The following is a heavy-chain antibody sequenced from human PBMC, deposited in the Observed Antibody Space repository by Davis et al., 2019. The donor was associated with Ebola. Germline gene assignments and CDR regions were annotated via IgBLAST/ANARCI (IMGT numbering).Heavy chain of an antibody. CDR1: GGSISSSSYY. Sequence: MPSETLSLTCTVSGGSISSSSYYWSWIRQPPGKGLEWIGYIYYSGSTNYNPSLKSRVTISVDTSKNQFSLKLSSVTAADTAVYYCARGMGYGGLDPWGQGTLVTVSS. D-gene: IGHD4-23*01. V-gene: IGHV4-61*05. CDR3: ARGMGYGGLDP. J-gene: IGHJ5*02. CDR2: IYYSGST.